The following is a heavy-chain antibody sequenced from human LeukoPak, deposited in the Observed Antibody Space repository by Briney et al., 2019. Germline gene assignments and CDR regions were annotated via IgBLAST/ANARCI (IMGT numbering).Heavy chain of an antibody. D-gene: IGHD3-22*01. J-gene: IGHJ3*02. V-gene: IGHV1-69*05. CDR2: IIPIFGTA. CDR3: ARGYYYDSSGYDYGAFDI. CDR1: GGTFSSYA. Sequence: SVKVSCKASGGTFSSYAISWVRQAPGQGLEWMGRIIPIFGTANYAQKFQGRVTITTDESTSTAYMEPSSLRSEDTAVYYCARGYYYDSSGYDYGAFDIWGQGAMVTVSS.